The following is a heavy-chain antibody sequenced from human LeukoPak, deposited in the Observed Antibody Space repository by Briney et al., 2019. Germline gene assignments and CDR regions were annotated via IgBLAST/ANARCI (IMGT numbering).Heavy chain of an antibody. Sequence: PGGSLGLSCAASGFTFSHYWMHWVRQAPGKGLMWVSRISTDGSSTTYAESVKGRFTISRDNAKNTLYLQMNSLRADDTALYYCVRESGSSSVGYMDVWGKGTTVTVTS. CDR1: GFTFSHYW. J-gene: IGHJ6*03. CDR2: ISTDGSST. D-gene: IGHD1-26*01. V-gene: IGHV3-74*01. CDR3: VRESGSSSVGYMDV.